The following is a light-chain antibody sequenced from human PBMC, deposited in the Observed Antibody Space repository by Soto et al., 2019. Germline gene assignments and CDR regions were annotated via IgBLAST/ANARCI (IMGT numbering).Light chain of an antibody. V-gene: IGKV1-33*01. Sequence: DIQMTQSPSSLSASIGGRVTITCQASQDITNNLNWYQQKPGKAPKLLIYDATNLEIGVPSRFGGAGSGTDFTFTINSLQPDDFATYYCQHYNSYSEAFGQGTKVDIK. CDR1: QDITNN. J-gene: IGKJ1*01. CDR3: QHYNSYSEA. CDR2: DAT.